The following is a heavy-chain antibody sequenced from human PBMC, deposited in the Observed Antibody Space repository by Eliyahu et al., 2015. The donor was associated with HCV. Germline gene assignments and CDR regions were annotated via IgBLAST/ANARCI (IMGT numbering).Heavy chain of an antibody. CDR3: AKAANYYDSSGYYRDY. CDR1: GFXFSSYA. CDR2: ISGSGGST. Sequence: EVQLLESGGGLVQPGGSLRLSCAASGFXFSSYAMSWVRQAPGKGLEWVSAISGSGGSTYYADSVKGRFTISRDNSKNTLYLQMNSLRAEDTAVYYCAKAANYYDSSGYYRDYWGQGTLVTVSS. V-gene: IGHV3-23*01. D-gene: IGHD3-22*01. J-gene: IGHJ4*02.